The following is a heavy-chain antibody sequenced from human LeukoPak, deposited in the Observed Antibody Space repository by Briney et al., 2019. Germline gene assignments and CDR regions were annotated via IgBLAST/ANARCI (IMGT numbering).Heavy chain of an antibody. Sequence: GGSLRLSCAASGFTFSDYYMSWIRQAPGKGLEWVSYISSSGSTIYYADSVKGRFTISRDNAKNSLYLQMNSLRAEDTAVYYCARDPLGYCSSTSCYSSGMDVWGQGTTVTVSS. J-gene: IGHJ6*02. CDR3: ARDPLGYCSSTSCYSSGMDV. V-gene: IGHV3-11*01. CDR1: GFTFSDYY. CDR2: ISSSGSTI. D-gene: IGHD2-2*01.